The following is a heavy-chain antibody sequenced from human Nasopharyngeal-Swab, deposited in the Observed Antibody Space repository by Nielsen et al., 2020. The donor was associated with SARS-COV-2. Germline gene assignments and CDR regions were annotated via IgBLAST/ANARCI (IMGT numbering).Heavy chain of an antibody. CDR3: TRHGSSSWSDNYFDY. D-gene: IGHD6-13*01. V-gene: IGHV3-73*01. CDR2: IRSKASSYAT. Sequence: GESLKISCAASGFTFSGSAMHWVRQASGKGLEWVGRIRSKASSYATAYAASVKGRFTISRDDSKNTAYLQMNSLKTEDTAVYYCTRHGSSSWSDNYFDYWGQGTLVTVSS. CDR1: GFTFSGSA. J-gene: IGHJ4*02.